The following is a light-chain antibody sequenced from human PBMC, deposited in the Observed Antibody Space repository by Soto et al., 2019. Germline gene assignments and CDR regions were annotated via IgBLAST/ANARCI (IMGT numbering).Light chain of an antibody. V-gene: IGKV3-20*01. CDR3: QQYDSSPT. Sequence: EIVLTQSPGTLSLSPGEGAAISCRASHSVSSSYLAWYQQKCGQAPRLLIYGPSTRATGIPDRFSASASGTDRTLTISRLEPEDVAVYYCQQYDSSPTFGQGTKVEIK. J-gene: IGKJ1*01. CDR2: GPS. CDR1: HSVSSSY.